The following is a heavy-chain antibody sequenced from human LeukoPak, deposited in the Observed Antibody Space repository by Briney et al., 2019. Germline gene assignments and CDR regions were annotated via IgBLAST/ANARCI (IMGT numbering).Heavy chain of an antibody. V-gene: IGHV4-59*01. Sequence: SETLSLTCTVSGGSINSYYWSWIRQPPGKELEWIGHIYYSGSTYYNPSLKSRVTISVDTSKNQFSLKLTSVTAADTAVYYCARGPPRTGRERYFDYWGRGTLVTVSS. CDR2: IYYSGST. CDR1: GGSINSYY. D-gene: IGHD1-1*01. J-gene: IGHJ4*02. CDR3: ARGPPRTGRERYFDY.